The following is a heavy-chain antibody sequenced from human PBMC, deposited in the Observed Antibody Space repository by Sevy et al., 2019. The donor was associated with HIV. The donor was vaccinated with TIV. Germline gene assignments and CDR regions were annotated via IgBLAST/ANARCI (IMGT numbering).Heavy chain of an antibody. CDR3: ATGGYYKYNWLGS. CDR1: GFTFSGNW. V-gene: IGHV3-7*01. J-gene: IGHJ5*01. D-gene: IGHD3-9*01. CDR2: IKQDGSEK. Sequence: GGSLRLSCAASGFTFSGNWMNWVRQAPGKGLEWVANIKQDGSEKYYVDSVEGRFTISRDNAKNSLYLELNSLRAEDTAVYYCATGGYYKYNWLGSWGQGTLVTVSS.